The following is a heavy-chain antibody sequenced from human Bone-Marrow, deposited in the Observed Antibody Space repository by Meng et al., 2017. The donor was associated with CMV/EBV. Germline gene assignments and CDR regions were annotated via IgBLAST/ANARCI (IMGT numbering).Heavy chain of an antibody. V-gene: IGHV4-4*01. J-gene: IGHJ4*02. CDR2: ISHSGST. CDR3: ARDLGFGGFFGY. CDR1: GDSIRSTNR. Sequence: CAVSGDSIRSTNRWRWVRQSTGKGLEWVGEISHSGSTNYNPSLESRVTISVDKSKNQFSLKLTSVTAADTAVYFCARDLGFGGFFGYWGQGTLVTVSS. D-gene: IGHD3-10*01.